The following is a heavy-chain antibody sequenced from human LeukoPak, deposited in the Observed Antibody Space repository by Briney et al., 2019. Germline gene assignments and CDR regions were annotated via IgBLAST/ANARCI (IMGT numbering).Heavy chain of an antibody. Sequence: SETLSLTCTVSGGSISSYYWSWIRQPPGKGLEWIRYIYYSGSTNYNPSLKSRVTISVGTSKNQFSLKLSSVTAADTAVYYCARAASDAPYYYDSSGYYFGYWGQGTLVTVSS. D-gene: IGHD3-22*01. J-gene: IGHJ4*02. CDR3: ARAASDAPYYYDSSGYYFGY. CDR2: IYYSGST. V-gene: IGHV4-59*01. CDR1: GGSISSYY.